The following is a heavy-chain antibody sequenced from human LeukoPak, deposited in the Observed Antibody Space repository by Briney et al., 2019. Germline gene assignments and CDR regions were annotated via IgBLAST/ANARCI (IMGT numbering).Heavy chain of an antibody. J-gene: IGHJ4*02. V-gene: IGHV4-59*08. CDR3: ARLQPYYYDSSSYYLGRLTSYYFDY. CDR1: GGSISSYY. CDR2: IYYSGST. D-gene: IGHD3-22*01. Sequence: SETLSLTCTVSGGSISSYYWSWIRQPPGKGLEWIGYIYYSGSTNYNPSLKSRVTISVDTSKNQFSLKLSSVTAADTAVYYCARLQPYYYDSSSYYLGRLTSYYFDYWGQGTLVTVSS.